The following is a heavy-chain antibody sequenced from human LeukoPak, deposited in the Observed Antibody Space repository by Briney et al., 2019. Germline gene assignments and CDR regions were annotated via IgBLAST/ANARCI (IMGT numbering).Heavy chain of an antibody. CDR3: ARGYSSSWYSGAFDI. CDR2: INPNSGGT. Sequence: ASVKVSCKASGYTFANYGFSWVRQAPGQGLEWMGWINPNSGGTNYAQKFQGRVTMTRDTSISTAYMELSRLRSDDTAVYYCARGYSSSWYSGAFDIWGQGTMVTVSS. CDR1: GYTFANYG. V-gene: IGHV1-2*02. J-gene: IGHJ3*02. D-gene: IGHD6-13*01.